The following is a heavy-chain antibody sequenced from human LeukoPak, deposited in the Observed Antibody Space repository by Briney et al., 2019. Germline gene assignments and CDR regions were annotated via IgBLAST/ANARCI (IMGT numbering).Heavy chain of an antibody. D-gene: IGHD3-10*01. V-gene: IGHV4-31*03. J-gene: IGHJ6*04. Sequence: PSETLSLTCTVSGGSISSGGYYWSWIRQHPGKGLEWIGYIYYSGSTYYNPSLKSRVTISVDTSKHQFSMKLSSVTAADTAVYYCARDQGTMVRGVTYYYYGMDVWGKGTTVTVSS. CDR2: IYYSGST. CDR3: ARDQGTMVRGVTYYYYGMDV. CDR1: GGSISSGGYY.